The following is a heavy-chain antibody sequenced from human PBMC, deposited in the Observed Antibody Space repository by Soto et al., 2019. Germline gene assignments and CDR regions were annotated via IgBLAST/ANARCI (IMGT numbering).Heavy chain of an antibody. D-gene: IGHD3-22*01. V-gene: IGHV5-10-1*01. J-gene: IGHJ4*02. Sequence: VESLKIACKGSGDSLPNNWITWVRQMPWKGLEWMGRIDLTDSYTSYSPSFQGHVSFSATKSITTVFLQWSSLRASDTAMYYCARQIYDSDTGPNFQYYFDSWGQGTPVTVSS. CDR3: ARQIYDSDTGPNFQYYFDS. CDR2: IDLTDSYT. CDR1: GDSLPNNW.